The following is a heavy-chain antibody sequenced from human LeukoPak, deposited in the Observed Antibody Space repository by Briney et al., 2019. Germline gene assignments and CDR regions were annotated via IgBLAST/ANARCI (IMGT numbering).Heavy chain of an antibody. CDR1: GFTFSSYS. D-gene: IGHD2-21*02. CDR2: ISSSSSYI. J-gene: IGHJ4*02. Sequence: PGGSLRLSCAASGFTFSSYSMNWVRQAPGKGLEWVSSISSSSSYIYYADSVKGRFTISRDNSKNTLYLQMNSLRAEDTAVYYCARDQGTALDYWGQGTLVTVSS. V-gene: IGHV3-21*01. CDR3: ARDQGTALDY.